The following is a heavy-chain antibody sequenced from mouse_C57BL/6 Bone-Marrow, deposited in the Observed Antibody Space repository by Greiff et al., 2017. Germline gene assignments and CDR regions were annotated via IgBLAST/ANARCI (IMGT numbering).Heavy chain of an antibody. Sequence: DVHLVESGGGLVPPKGSFKLSCAASGFSFNTYAMNWVRQAPGKGLEWVARIRSKSNNYATYYADSVKDRFTISRDDSESMLYLQMNNLKTDDTAMYYCVRNGGYGSSLDYWGQGTTLTVSS. D-gene: IGHD1-1*01. J-gene: IGHJ2*01. CDR2: IRSKSNNYAT. CDR1: GFSFNTYA. CDR3: VRNGGYGSSLDY. V-gene: IGHV10-1*01.